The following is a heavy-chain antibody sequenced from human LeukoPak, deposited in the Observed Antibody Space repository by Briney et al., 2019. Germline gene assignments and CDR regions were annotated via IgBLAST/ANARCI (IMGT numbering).Heavy chain of an antibody. D-gene: IGHD5-18*01. Sequence: PGGSLRLPCAASGFTFSSYAMSWVRQAPGKGLEWVSSLSGSGGSTYYADSVKGRFTISRDNSKNTLYLQMNSLRVEDTAVYYCAKDPHTGYSFAYWGQGTLVTVSS. CDR3: AKDPHTGYSFAY. J-gene: IGHJ4*02. CDR2: LSGSGGST. V-gene: IGHV3-23*01. CDR1: GFTFSSYA.